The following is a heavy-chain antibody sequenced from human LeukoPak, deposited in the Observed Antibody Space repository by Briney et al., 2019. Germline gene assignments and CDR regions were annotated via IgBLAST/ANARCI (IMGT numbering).Heavy chain of an antibody. CDR3: ASDSISMNAFDA. J-gene: IGHJ3*01. D-gene: IGHD3-22*01. CDR1: GGSISGYY. V-gene: IGHV4-4*07. CDR2: IYTSET. Sequence: SETLSLTCTVSGGSISGYYWSWIRQPAGKGLEWIGRIYTSETNYNPSLKSRVTISIDTSNNEVSLMLTSVTAADTAVYYCASDSISMNAFDAWGQGTMVTVSS.